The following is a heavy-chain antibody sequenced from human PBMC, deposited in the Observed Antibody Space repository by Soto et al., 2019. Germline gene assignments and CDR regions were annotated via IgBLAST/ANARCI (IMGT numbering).Heavy chain of an antibody. J-gene: IGHJ6*02. CDR3: ACIFSGGYGYGFYYYGMDV. Sequence: PSETLSLTCTVSGGSISSSSYYWGWLRQPPGKGLEWIGSIYYSGSTYYNPSLKSRVTISVDTSKNQFSLKLSSVTAADTAVYYCACIFSGGYGYGFYYYGMDVCGQGTTVTVS. V-gene: IGHV4-39*01. CDR1: GGSISSSSYY. D-gene: IGHD5-18*01. CDR2: IYYSGST.